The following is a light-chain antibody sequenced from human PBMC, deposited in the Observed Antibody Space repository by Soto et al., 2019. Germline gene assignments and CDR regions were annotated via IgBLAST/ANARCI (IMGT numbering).Light chain of an antibody. J-gene: IGKJ4*01. V-gene: IGKV1D-13*01. CDR2: GAS. Sequence: AIQLTQSPSSLSASLGDRVTITCRASQGIGNDLAWYQQKPGQAPKLLIYGASNLETGVPSRFSGSGSGTEFTLTISSLQPEDFATYYCQQYNNSPFTFGGGTKVDIK. CDR3: QQYNNSPFT. CDR1: QGIGND.